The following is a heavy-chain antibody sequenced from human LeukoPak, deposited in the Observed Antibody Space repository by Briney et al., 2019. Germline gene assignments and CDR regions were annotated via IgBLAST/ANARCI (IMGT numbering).Heavy chain of an antibody. CDR2: ISYDGSNK. J-gene: IGHJ4*02. CDR1: GFTFSSYA. CDR3: ARDPPSREGYYFDY. V-gene: IGHV3-30*04. Sequence: GGSLRLSCAASGFTFSSYAMHWVRQAPGKGLEWVAVISYDGSNKYYADSVKGRFTISRDNSKNTLYLQMNSLRAEDTAVYYCARDPPSREGYYFDYWGQGTLVTVSS.